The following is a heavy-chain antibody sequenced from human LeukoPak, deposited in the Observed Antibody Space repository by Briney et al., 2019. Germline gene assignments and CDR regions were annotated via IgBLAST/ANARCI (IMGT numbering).Heavy chain of an antibody. Sequence: QSGGSLRLSCAASGFTFSDYALGWVRQAPGRGLEWVATLSGSGAGTYYSDSVQGRFTISRDNSKRTLFLQMNSLRAEDTAFYYCAKAELGVGTFFDYWGQGTLVTVSS. J-gene: IGHJ4*02. CDR2: LSGSGAGT. V-gene: IGHV3-23*01. CDR3: AKAELGVGTFFDY. CDR1: GFTFSDYA. D-gene: IGHD3-3*01.